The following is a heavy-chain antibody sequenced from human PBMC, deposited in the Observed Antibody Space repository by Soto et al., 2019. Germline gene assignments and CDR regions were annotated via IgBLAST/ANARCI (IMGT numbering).Heavy chain of an antibody. CDR2: MIPTDGST. J-gene: IGHJ4*02. CDR3: ARDSYGSDY. D-gene: IGHD3-10*01. V-gene: IGHV1-46*03. Sequence: ASVKVSCKTSGYTFSDYHSHWVRQAPGQGLEWVGRMIPTDGSTMYAQKFQGRVTLTRDTSTSTAYMELTSLRFEDTAFYYCARDSYGSDYWGQGTQVTVSS. CDR1: GYTFSDYH.